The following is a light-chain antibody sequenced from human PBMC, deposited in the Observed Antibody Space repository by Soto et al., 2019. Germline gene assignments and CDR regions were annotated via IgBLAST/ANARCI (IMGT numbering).Light chain of an antibody. CDR2: LAS. Sequence: DIQMTQSPSSLSASVRDRITITCRASQYINTYLNWYQHKPGKAPKLLIYLASTLHSGVPSRFSGTGSGTDFTLTISSLQPEDFATYYCQQSYSTPPDTFGQGTKLEIK. J-gene: IGKJ2*01. CDR3: QQSYSTPPDT. V-gene: IGKV1-39*01. CDR1: QYINTY.